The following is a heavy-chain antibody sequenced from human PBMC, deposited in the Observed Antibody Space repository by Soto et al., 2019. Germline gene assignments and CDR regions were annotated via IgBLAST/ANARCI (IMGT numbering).Heavy chain of an antibody. Sequence: SETLSLTCAVSGGSISSSNWWSWVRQPPGKGLEWIGEIYHSGSTNYSPSLKSRVTISVDKSKNQFSLKLSSVTAADTAVYYCARLRGYSYGVNFDYWGQGTLVTVSS. D-gene: IGHD5-18*01. V-gene: IGHV4-4*02. CDR1: GGSISSSNW. J-gene: IGHJ4*02. CDR2: IYHSGST. CDR3: ARLRGYSYGVNFDY.